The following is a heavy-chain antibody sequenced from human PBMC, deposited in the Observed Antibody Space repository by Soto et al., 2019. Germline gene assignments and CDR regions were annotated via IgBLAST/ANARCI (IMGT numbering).Heavy chain of an antibody. CDR1: GFTFSSYG. Sequence: PVGSLRLSCAASGFTFSSYGMHWVRQAPGKGLEWVAVIWYDGSNKYYADSVKGRFTISRDNSKNTLYLQMNSLRAEDTAVYYCARDNMGSNYYYYGMDVWGQGTTVTVSS. D-gene: IGHD1-26*01. CDR2: IWYDGSNK. V-gene: IGHV3-33*01. CDR3: ARDNMGSNYYYYGMDV. J-gene: IGHJ6*02.